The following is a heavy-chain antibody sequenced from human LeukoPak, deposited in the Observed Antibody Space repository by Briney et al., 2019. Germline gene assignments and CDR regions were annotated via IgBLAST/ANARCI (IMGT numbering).Heavy chain of an antibody. CDR2: IYYSGST. V-gene: IGHV4-59*01. CDR3: ARVEVRYDFRSGLGYYYMDV. J-gene: IGHJ6*03. CDR1: GGSISSYY. Sequence: SETLSLTCTVSGGSISSYYWSWIRQPPGKGLEWIGYIYYSGSTNYNPSLKSRVTISVDTSKNQSSLKLSSVTAADTAVYYCARVEVRYDFRSGLGYYYMDVWGKGTTVTVSS. D-gene: IGHD3-3*01.